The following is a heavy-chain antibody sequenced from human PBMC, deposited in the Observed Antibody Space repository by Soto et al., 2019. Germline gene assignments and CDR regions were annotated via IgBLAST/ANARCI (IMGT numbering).Heavy chain of an antibody. D-gene: IGHD5-12*01. J-gene: IGHJ4*02. CDR3: ARHAGMATIVDY. Sequence: PSETLSLTCTVSGGSISSSIYYWGWIRHPPGKGLEWIGSIYYSGSTYYNPSLKSRVTISVDTSKNQFSLKLSSVTAADTAVYYCARHAGMATIVDYWGQGTLVTVSS. V-gene: IGHV4-39*01. CDR2: IYYSGST. CDR1: GGSISSSIYY.